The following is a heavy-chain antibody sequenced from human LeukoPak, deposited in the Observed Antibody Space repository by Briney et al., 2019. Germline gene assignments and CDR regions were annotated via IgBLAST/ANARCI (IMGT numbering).Heavy chain of an antibody. V-gene: IGHV3-53*01. Sequence: PGGSLRLSCAASGFTVSSNYMSWVRQAPGKGLEWVSVIYSGGSTYYADSVKGRSTISRDNSENTLYLQMNSLRAEDTAVYYCARAVRDDFWSKGYFDYWGQGTLVTVSS. J-gene: IGHJ4*02. CDR1: GFTVSSNY. D-gene: IGHD3-3*01. CDR2: IYSGGST. CDR3: ARAVRDDFWSKGYFDY.